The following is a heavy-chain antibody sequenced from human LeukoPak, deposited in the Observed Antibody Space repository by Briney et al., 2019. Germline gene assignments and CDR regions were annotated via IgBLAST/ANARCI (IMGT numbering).Heavy chain of an antibody. CDR2: IANDGGNK. Sequence: SLSHTCDVYGWSFSGNYWSWIRQPPGKGLEWVSVIANDGGNKYYGDSVRGRFTISRDNSNNTLYLQMNRLSPEDTAVYCCAKGRRGSSYVHYFDSWGQGALVTVSS. CDR1: GWSFSGNY. V-gene: IGHV3-30*18. J-gene: IGHJ4*02. CDR3: AKGRRGSSYVHYFDS. D-gene: IGHD5-18*01.